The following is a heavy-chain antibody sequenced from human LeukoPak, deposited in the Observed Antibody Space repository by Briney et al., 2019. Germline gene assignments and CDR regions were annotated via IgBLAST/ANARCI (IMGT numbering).Heavy chain of an antibody. V-gene: IGHV4-31*03. J-gene: IGHJ4*02. CDR1: GGSIRSSYYY. CDR3: ARGLRGSTLYYFDY. Sequence: PSETLSLTCTVSGGSIRSSYYYWGWIRQHPGKGLEWIGYIYYSGSTYYNPSLKSRVTISVDTSKNQFSLKLSSVTAADTAVYYCARGLRGSTLYYFDYWGQGTLVTVSS. D-gene: IGHD3-16*01. CDR2: IYYSGST.